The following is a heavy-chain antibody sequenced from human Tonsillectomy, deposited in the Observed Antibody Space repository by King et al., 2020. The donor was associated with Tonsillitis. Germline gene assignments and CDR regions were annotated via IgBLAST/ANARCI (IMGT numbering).Heavy chain of an antibody. CDR1: GGSISSYY. D-gene: IGHD3-22*01. Sequence: QLQESGPGLVKPSETLSLTCTVSGGSISSYYWSCIRQPPGKGLEWMGYIFYSGSTNYDPSLKSRVPISVDTSKNQFSLKMSSVTAADTAVYYCARDQNYYDSSGYYRGGFDYWGQGTLVTVSS. CDR3: ARDQNYYDSSGYYRGGFDY. CDR2: IFYSGST. J-gene: IGHJ4*02. V-gene: IGHV4-59*01.